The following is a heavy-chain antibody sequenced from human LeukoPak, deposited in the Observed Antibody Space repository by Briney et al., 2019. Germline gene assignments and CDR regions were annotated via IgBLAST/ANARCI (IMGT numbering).Heavy chain of an antibody. Sequence: GESLKISCKGSGYSFTSYWIGWVRQMPGRGLEWMGIIYPGDSDTRYSPAFQGQVTISADKSISTAYLQWSSLKASDTAMYYCARHRDTAIIDYWGQGTLVTVSS. CDR2: IYPGDSDT. D-gene: IGHD5-18*01. V-gene: IGHV5-51*01. J-gene: IGHJ4*02. CDR1: GYSFTSYW. CDR3: ARHRDTAIIDY.